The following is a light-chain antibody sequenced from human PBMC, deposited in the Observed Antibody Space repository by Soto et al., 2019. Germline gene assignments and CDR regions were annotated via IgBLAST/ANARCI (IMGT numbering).Light chain of an antibody. CDR1: QAIITY. CDR3: QQYDNLPLT. J-gene: IGKJ4*01. CDR2: DAS. Sequence: DIQLTQSPSSLSASVGDRVTITCQASQAIITYLNWFQQRPGKAPKLLIYDASHFETGVPSRFSGSGSGTAFTLTISSLQPEDVGTYYCQQYDNLPLTFGGGTKVEV. V-gene: IGKV1-33*01.